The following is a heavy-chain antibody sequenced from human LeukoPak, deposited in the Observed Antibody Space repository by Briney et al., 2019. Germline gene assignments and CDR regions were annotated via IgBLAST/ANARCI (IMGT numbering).Heavy chain of an antibody. CDR2: ISAYNGNT. J-gene: IGHJ4*02. CDR3: ARDTDEYLFDY. D-gene: IGHD2/OR15-2a*01. Sequence: ASVKVSCKASGYTFINYGFSWVRQAPGQGLEWMGWISAYNGNTNYAQKFQGRVTMTTDTSTSTAYMELRSLRSDDTAVYYCARDTDEYLFDYWGQGTLVAVSS. V-gene: IGHV1-18*01. CDR1: GYTFINYG.